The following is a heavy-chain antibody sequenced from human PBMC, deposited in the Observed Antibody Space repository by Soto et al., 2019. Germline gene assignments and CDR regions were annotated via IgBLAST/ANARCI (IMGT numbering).Heavy chain of an antibody. V-gene: IGHV4-59*01. J-gene: IGHJ3*02. CDR1: GGSISSYY. D-gene: IGHD3-3*01. Sequence: QVQLQESGPGLVKPSETLSLTCTVSGGSISSYYWSWIRQPPGKGLEWIGYIYYSGSTNYNPSLRSRLTLSVDTAENLSSLKLSSVTAADSAVYYCARADVLSEIFGVVTPDAFDIWVQETMVTVSS. CDR3: ARADVLSEIFGVVTPDAFDI. CDR2: IYYSGST.